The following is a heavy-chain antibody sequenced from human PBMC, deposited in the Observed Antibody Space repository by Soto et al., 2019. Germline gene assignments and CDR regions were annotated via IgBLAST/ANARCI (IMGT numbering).Heavy chain of an antibody. CDR1: GGSITNIATS. J-gene: IGHJ6*02. CDR3: ARDVGASCTDFVCSDSRGLDV. CDR2: IYHSGST. D-gene: IGHD2-8*01. V-gene: IGHV4-30-2*01. Sequence: QLQLQESGSRLLRPSQTLSLTCAVSGGSITNIATSWTWLRQPPGKGLEWIGYIYHSGSTYYNPSLKSRVAISVDKSKNQFSLNLSSVTAADTAVYYCARDVGASCTDFVCSDSRGLDVWGHGTTVTVSS.